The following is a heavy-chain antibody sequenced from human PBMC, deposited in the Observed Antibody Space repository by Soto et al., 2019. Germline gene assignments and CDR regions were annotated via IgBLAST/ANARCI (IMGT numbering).Heavy chain of an antibody. CDR3: AKVGYDILTPFDY. D-gene: IGHD3-9*01. CDR2: ISGSGGST. CDR1: GFTFSSYT. Sequence: GGSLRLSCAASGFTFSSYTMSWVRQAPGKGLEWVSAISGSGGSTYYADSVKGRFTISRDNSKNTLYLQMNSLRAEDTAVYYGAKVGYDILTPFDYWGQGTLVTVSS. V-gene: IGHV3-23*01. J-gene: IGHJ4*02.